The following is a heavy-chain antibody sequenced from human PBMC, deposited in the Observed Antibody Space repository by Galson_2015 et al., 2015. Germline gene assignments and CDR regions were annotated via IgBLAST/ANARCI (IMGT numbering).Heavy chain of an antibody. CDR3: ARGDYVAFDI. D-gene: IGHD4-17*01. Sequence: SVKVSCKASGYTFTSYHIHWVRQAPGQGLEWMGLINPSGGTTTYAQEFQGRVTMTRDTSTSTVYMELSSLRSEDTAVYYCARGDYVAFDIWGQGTMVTVSS. V-gene: IGHV1-46*01. CDR2: INPSGGTT. CDR1: GYTFTSYH. J-gene: IGHJ3*02.